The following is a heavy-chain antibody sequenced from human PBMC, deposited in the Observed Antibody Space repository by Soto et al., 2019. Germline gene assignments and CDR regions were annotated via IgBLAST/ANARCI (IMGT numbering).Heavy chain of an antibody. CDR3: TTDWGSGTHYARAFDV. D-gene: IGHD3-16*01. Sequence: PSETLSLTCAVSGYSISSGYYWGWLRQAPGKGLEWVGHIRSNIDGATTAYAAPVKGRFTISRDESKNTVDLQMNSLITEDTAVYYCTTDWGSGTHYARAFDVWGQGTMVTVSS. CDR1: GYSISSGY. CDR2: IRSNIDGATT. J-gene: IGHJ3*01. V-gene: IGHV3-15*01.